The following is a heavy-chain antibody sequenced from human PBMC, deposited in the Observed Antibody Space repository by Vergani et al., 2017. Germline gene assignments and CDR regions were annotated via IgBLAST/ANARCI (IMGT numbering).Heavy chain of an antibody. J-gene: IGHJ6*02. CDR1: GYSFTSYW. Sequence: EVQLVQSGAEVKKPGGSLKISCKGSGYSFTSYWIGWVRQMPGKGLEWMGIIYPGDSDTIYSPSFQGQVTISAEKSISTAYLQWSSLKASDTAMYYCARSDMVRGMIQNYYYGMDVWGQGTTVTVSS. CDR3: ARSDMVRGMIQNYYYGMDV. D-gene: IGHD3-10*01. CDR2: IYPGDSDT. V-gene: IGHV5-51*03.